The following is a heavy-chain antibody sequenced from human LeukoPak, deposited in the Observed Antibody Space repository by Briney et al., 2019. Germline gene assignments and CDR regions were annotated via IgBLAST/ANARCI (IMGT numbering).Heavy chain of an antibody. Sequence: PGGSLRLSCAASGFTFSSYAMSWVRQAPGKGLEWVSGVSGSGGSTYYADSVKGRFTISRDNSKNTLYLQMNSLRAEDTAVYYCAKAMDSGWYDRVYYFDYWGQGTLVTVSS. CDR3: AKAMDSGWYDRVYYFDY. J-gene: IGHJ4*02. CDR2: VSGSGGST. D-gene: IGHD6-19*01. V-gene: IGHV3-23*01. CDR1: GFTFSSYA.